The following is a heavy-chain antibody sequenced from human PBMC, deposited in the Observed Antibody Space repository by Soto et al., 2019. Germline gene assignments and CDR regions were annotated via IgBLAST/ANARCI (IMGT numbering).Heavy chain of an antibody. J-gene: IGHJ3*02. CDR3: ARDHHTYYYDSSGYSGVVAFDI. Sequence: SETLSLTCTVSGGSISSYYWSWIRQPPGKGLEWIGYIYYSGSTNYNPSLKSRVTISVDTSKNQFSLKLSSVTAADTAVYYCARDHHTYYYDSSGYSGVVAFDIWGQGTMVTVSS. V-gene: IGHV4-59*01. CDR2: IYYSGST. CDR1: GGSISSYY. D-gene: IGHD3-22*01.